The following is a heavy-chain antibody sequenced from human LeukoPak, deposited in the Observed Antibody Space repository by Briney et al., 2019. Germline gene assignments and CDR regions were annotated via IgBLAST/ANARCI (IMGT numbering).Heavy chain of an antibody. D-gene: IGHD3-3*01. J-gene: IGHJ4*02. CDR3: ARGDDFWSGYYTYYYFDY. CDR1: GGSISSYY. Sequence: PSETLSLTCTVSGGSISSYYWSWIRQPPGKGLEWIGYIYYSGSTNYNPSLKSRVTISVDASKNQFSLKLSSVTAADTAVYYCARGDDFWSGYYTYYYFDYWGQGTLVTVSS. V-gene: IGHV4-59*01. CDR2: IYYSGST.